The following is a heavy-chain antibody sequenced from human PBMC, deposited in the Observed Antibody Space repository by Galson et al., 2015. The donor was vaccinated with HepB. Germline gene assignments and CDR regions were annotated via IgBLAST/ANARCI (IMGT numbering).Heavy chain of an antibody. V-gene: IGHV3-21*01. CDR2: ISSSSSYI. Sequence: SLRLSCAASGFTFGSYSMNWVRQAPGKGLEWVSSISSSSSYIYYADSVKGRFTISRDNAKNSLYLQMNSLRAEDTAVYYCAKDSGSFYYYYGMDVWGQGTTVTVS. CDR3: AKDSGSFYYYYGMDV. CDR1: GFTFGSYS. J-gene: IGHJ6*02. D-gene: IGHD1-26*01.